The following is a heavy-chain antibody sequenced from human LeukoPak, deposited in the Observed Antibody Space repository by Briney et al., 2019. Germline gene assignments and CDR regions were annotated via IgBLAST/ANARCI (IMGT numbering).Heavy chain of an antibody. D-gene: IGHD5-12*01. CDR3: ARVRYSGYHYHDWFDP. CDR1: GYTFTDYF. Sequence: ASVKVSCKASGYTFTDYFMHWVRQAPGPGREWMGWINPNTVETNYAQKFQGRVTMTSYTSISTAYMELSRLTSDDTAVYNCARVRYSGYHYHDWFDPWGQGTLVTVSS. V-gene: IGHV1-2*02. CDR2: INPNTVET. J-gene: IGHJ5*02.